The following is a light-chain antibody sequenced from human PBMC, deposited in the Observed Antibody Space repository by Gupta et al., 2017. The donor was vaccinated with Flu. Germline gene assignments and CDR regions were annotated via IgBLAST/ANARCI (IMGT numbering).Light chain of an antibody. V-gene: IGLV6-57*01. CDR2: VVN. CDR3: HYSDTSSSLG. CDR1: SGSIASNH. Sequence: NFMLTQPHSVSESPGKTVTISCTRSSGSIASNHVQWYQQSPDSSPTTLIVVVNQSRSGVPERFSGFTDCYSTSASTHTLALKTDDEADDYCHYSDTSSSLGFGGGTKLTVL. J-gene: IGLJ2*01.